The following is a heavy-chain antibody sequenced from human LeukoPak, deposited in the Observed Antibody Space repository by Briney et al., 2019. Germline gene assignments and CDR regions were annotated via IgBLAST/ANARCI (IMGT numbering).Heavy chain of an antibody. CDR1: GGSFSGYY. J-gene: IGHJ4*02. CDR2: INHSGST. Sequence: PSETLSLTCAVYGGSFSGYYWSWIRQPPGKGLEWIGEINHSGSTNYNPSLKSRVTISGDTSKNQFSLKLSSVTAADTAVYYCATGRVWFDYWGQGTLVTVSS. V-gene: IGHV4-34*01. D-gene: IGHD3-10*01. CDR3: ATGRVWFDY.